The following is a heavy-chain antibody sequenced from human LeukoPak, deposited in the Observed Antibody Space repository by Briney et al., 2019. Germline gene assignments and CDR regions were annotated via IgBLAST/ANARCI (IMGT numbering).Heavy chain of an antibody. J-gene: IGHJ6*02. D-gene: IGHD6-25*01. CDR3: ARDQSRAAAIYYYYYGMDV. CDR1: GYTFTSYG. V-gene: IGHV1-18*01. Sequence: ASVKVSCKASGYTFTSYGISWVRQAPGQGREWMGWISAYNGNTNYAQKLQGRVTMTTGTSTSTAYMELRSLRSDDTAVYYCARDQSRAAAIYYYYYGMDVWGQGTTVTVSS. CDR2: ISAYNGNT.